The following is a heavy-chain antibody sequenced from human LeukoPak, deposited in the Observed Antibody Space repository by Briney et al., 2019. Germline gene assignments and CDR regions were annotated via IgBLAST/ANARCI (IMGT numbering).Heavy chain of an antibody. D-gene: IGHD3-10*01. CDR2: IYPGDSDT. J-gene: IGHJ4*02. CDR1: AYTFTTYW. CDR3: ARRYGSGSYYYLDY. V-gene: IGHV5-51*01. Sequence: GESLKISCKGSAYTFTTYWIAWVRQMPGKGLEWMGIIYPGDSDTRYSPSFQGQVTISADKSISTAYLQWSSLKASDTAMYYCARRYGSGSYYYLDYWGQGTLVTVSS.